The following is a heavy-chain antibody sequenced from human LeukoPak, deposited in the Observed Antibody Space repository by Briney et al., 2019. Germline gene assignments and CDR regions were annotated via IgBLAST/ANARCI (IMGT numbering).Heavy chain of an antibody. CDR2: INHSGST. CDR3: AMAREQWLLYEGGDY. Sequence: PSETLSLTCAVYGGSFSGYYWSWIRQPPGKGLEWIGEINHSGSTNYNPSLKSRVTISVDTSKNQFSLKLSSVTAADTAAYYCAMAREQWLLYEGGDYWGQGTLVTVSS. D-gene: IGHD6-19*01. J-gene: IGHJ4*02. V-gene: IGHV4-34*01. CDR1: GGSFSGYY.